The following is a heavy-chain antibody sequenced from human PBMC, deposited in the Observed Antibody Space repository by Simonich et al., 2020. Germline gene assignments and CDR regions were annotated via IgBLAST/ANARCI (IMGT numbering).Heavy chain of an antibody. CDR1: GFTFSSYA. CDR3: ARDRNWGWFDP. Sequence: QVQLVESGGGVVQPGRSLRLSCSATGFTFSSYAMHGFRQAPGRGLEWVAFYECDGSNKSYADSVKGRFTISRDNSKNTLFLQMNSLRAEDTAVYYCARDRNWGWFDPWGQGTLVTVSS. CDR2: YECDGSNK. J-gene: IGHJ5*02. V-gene: IGHV3-30*07. D-gene: IGHD7-27*01.